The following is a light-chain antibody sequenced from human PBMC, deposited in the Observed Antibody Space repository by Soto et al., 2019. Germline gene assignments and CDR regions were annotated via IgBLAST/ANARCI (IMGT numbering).Light chain of an antibody. CDR1: QSVSSSY. CDR3: QHYGSSVLFS. Sequence: EIVLTQSPGTLSLSPGERATLSCRASQSVSSSYLAWYQQKPGQAPRLLIYGASSRATGIPDRFSGSGSGTDFTLTISRLEPADFAVYYCQHYGSSVLFSFGPGTKVDIK. J-gene: IGKJ3*01. CDR2: GAS. V-gene: IGKV3-20*01.